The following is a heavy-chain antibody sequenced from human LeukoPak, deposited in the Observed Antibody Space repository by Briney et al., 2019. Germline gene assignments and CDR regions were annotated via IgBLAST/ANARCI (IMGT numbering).Heavy chain of an antibody. V-gene: IGHV4-59*01. D-gene: IGHD6-19*01. Sequence: CLWIRQPPGKGLEWIGYIYYSGSTNYNPSLKSRVTISVDTSKNQFSLKLSSVTAADTAVYYCARDRSSGWYLFDYWGQGTLVTVSS. J-gene: IGHJ4*02. CDR2: IYYSGST. CDR3: ARDRSSGWYLFDY.